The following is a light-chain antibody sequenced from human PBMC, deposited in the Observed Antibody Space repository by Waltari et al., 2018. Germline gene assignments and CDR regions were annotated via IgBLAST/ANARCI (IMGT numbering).Light chain of an antibody. Sequence: DIQMTQPPSFLSASVGVRVTITCRASQRISRYLNWYKVKPGKAPELLIYGASTVQSGVPSRFSGSGFGSEFTLTISSLQPEDFATYYCQQTYNLITFGPGTKVDLK. J-gene: IGKJ3*01. CDR3: QQTYNLIT. CDR1: QRISRY. V-gene: IGKV1-39*01. CDR2: GAS.